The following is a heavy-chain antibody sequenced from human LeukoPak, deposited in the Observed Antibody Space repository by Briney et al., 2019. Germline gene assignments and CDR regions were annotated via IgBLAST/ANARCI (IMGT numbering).Heavy chain of an antibody. J-gene: IGHJ4*02. CDR3: ATIKRGYPYGYFDF. CDR2: INPSGST. CDR1: GGSFSDYY. D-gene: IGHD5-18*01. Sequence: SETLSLTCAVYGGSFSDYYWSWIRQPPGKGLEWIGEINPSGSTNYSPSLKSRVTISVDTSKNQFSLGLGSVTAADTAVYYCATIKRGYPYGYFDFWGQGILVTVSS. V-gene: IGHV4-34*01.